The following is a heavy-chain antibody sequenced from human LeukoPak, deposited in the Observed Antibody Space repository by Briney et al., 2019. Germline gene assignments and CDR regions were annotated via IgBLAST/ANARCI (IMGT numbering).Heavy chain of an antibody. CDR1: GGSISSSSYY. V-gene: IGHV4-39*01. CDR2: IYYSGST. Sequence: SETLSLTCTVSGGSISSSSYYWGWIRQPPGKGLEWIGSIYYSGSTYYNPSLKSRVTISVDTSKNQFSLKLSSVTAADTAVYYCASGKRLIKSPGSSSTRWYFDLWGRGTLVTVSS. D-gene: IGHD6-6*01. CDR3: ASGKRLIKSPGSSSTRWYFDL. J-gene: IGHJ2*01.